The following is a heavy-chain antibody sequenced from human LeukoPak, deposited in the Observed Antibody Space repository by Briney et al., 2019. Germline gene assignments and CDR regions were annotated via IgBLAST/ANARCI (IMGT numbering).Heavy chain of an antibody. V-gene: IGHV4-59*01. Sequence: SETLSLTCTVSGGSISGYYWSWIRQPPGKGLEWIGYIYYTGSTNYNPSLKSRVTISVETSKNQFSLKLSSVTAADTAVYYCARGFGTSAQHASDIWGQGTMVTVSS. J-gene: IGHJ3*02. D-gene: IGHD2-8*02. CDR1: GGSISGYY. CDR2: IYYTGST. CDR3: ARGFGTSAQHASDI.